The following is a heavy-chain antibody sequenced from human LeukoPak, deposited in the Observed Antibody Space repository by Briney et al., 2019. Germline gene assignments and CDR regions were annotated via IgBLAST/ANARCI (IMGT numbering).Heavy chain of an antibody. V-gene: IGHV1-24*01. D-gene: IGHD3-22*01. J-gene: IGHJ4*02. Sequence: ASVKVSCKVSGYTLTELSMHWVRQAPGKGLEWMGGFDPEDGETIYAQKFQGRVTMTEDTSTDTAYVELSSLRSEDTAVYYCATDLPHYYDSSGYYWGQGTLVTVSS. CDR3: ATDLPHYYDSSGYY. CDR2: FDPEDGET. CDR1: GYTLTELS.